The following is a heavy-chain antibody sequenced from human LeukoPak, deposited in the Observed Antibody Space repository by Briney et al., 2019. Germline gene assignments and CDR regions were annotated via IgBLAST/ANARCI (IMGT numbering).Heavy chain of an antibody. CDR1: GFTFSSYV. Sequence: PGGSLRLSCGASGFTFSSYVMHWVRQAPGKGLEYVSVITSNGDTTFYANSVKGRFTISRDNSKNTLYLQMGSLRAEDMAVYHCAREAYSGSYYDYWGRGTLVTVSS. J-gene: IGHJ4*02. CDR3: AREAYSGSYYDY. CDR2: ITSNGDTT. V-gene: IGHV3-64*01. D-gene: IGHD1-26*01.